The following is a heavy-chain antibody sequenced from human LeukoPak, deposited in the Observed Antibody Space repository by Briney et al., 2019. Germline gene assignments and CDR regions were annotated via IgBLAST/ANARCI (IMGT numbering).Heavy chain of an antibody. D-gene: IGHD3-3*01. CDR3: ARVRTYYDFWSGYENWFDP. CDR1: GYTFTSYD. Sequence: EASVKVSCKASGYTFTSYDINWVRQATGQGLEWMGWMNPNSGNTGYAQKFQGRVTMTRNTSISTAYMELSSLRSEDTAVYYCARVRTYYDFWSGYENWFDPWGQGTLVTVSS. CDR2: MNPNSGNT. J-gene: IGHJ5*02. V-gene: IGHV1-8*01.